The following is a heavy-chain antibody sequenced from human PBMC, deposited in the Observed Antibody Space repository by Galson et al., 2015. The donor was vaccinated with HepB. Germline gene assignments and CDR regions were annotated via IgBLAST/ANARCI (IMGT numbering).Heavy chain of an antibody. J-gene: IGHJ5*02. CDR1: GVSISTNNW. Sequence: SETLSLTCVVSGVSISTNNWWSWVRQPPGKGLEWIGEIFHTGSTNYNPSLKTRVTISADKSKNQFSLRLSSVTAADTAVYYCARDPVYEARDYGEFRGGFDPWGQGTLVTVSS. CDR3: ARDPVYEARDYGEFRGGFDP. V-gene: IGHV4-4*02. D-gene: IGHD4-17*01. CDR2: IFHTGST.